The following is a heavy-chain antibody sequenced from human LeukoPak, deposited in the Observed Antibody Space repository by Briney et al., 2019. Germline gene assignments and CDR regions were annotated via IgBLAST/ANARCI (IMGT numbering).Heavy chain of an antibody. CDR1: GYTFSSYG. V-gene: IGHV1-18*01. CDR3: ARAHSSSSSNY. D-gene: IGHD6-6*01. Sequence: ASVKVSCKASGYTFSSYGINWVRQAPGQGLEWMGWISAYNGNTNYAQKLQGRVTMTTNTSTSTAYMELRSLRSDDTAVYYCARAHSSSSSNYWGLGTLVTVSS. J-gene: IGHJ4*02. CDR2: ISAYNGNT.